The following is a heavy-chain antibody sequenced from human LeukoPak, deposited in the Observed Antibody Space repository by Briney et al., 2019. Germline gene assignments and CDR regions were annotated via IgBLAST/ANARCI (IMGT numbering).Heavy chain of an antibody. CDR1: GYTFTSYY. CDR3: ARDSSGWYIGFDP. Sequence: ASVKVSCKASGYTFTSYYMHWGRQAPGQGLEWMGIINPSGGSTSYAQKFQGRVTMTRDTSTSTVYMELSSLRSEDTAVYYCARDSSGWYIGFDPWGQGTLVTVSS. D-gene: IGHD6-19*01. V-gene: IGHV1-46*01. J-gene: IGHJ5*02. CDR2: INPSGGST.